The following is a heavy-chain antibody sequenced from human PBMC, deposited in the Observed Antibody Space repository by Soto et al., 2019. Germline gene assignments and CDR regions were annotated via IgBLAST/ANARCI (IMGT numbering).Heavy chain of an antibody. V-gene: IGHV3-23*01. CDR1: GFTFSSYA. CDR3: AKDRVPIKIFGVVIIPPDGFDY. D-gene: IGHD3-3*01. J-gene: IGHJ4*02. Sequence: PGGSLRLSCAASGFTFSSYAMSWVRQAPGKGLEWVSAISGSGGSTYYADSVKGRFNISRDNSKNTLYLQMNSLRAEDTAVYYCAKDRVPIKIFGVVIIPPDGFDYWGQGTLVTVSS. CDR2: ISGSGGST.